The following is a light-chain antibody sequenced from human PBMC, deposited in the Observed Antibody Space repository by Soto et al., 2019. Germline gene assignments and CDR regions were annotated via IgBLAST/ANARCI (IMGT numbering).Light chain of an antibody. CDR2: GAS. Sequence: DIQMTQSPSSVSASVGDRITITCRASQGIRSWLAWYQQKPGKAPKLLIYGASTLHIGVPSRFSGSGSGTDFTLTISSLQPDDIATYYCQQASGFPLYTFGQGTKVEIK. J-gene: IGKJ2*01. V-gene: IGKV1-12*02. CDR3: QQASGFPLYT. CDR1: QGIRSW.